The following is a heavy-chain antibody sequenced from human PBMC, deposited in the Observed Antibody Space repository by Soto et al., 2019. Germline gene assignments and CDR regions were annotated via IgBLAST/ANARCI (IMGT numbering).Heavy chain of an antibody. CDR2: VYYTGST. V-gene: IGHV4-61*01. Sequence: SETLSLTCTVSGGSIGSVSYYYILIRQPPGKGLEWIGFVYYTGSTICNPSLKSRVTISVDTSKNKFSLKLSSVTAADTAVYYCARGGTRDGMDVWGQGTTVTVSS. J-gene: IGHJ6*02. CDR3: ARGGTRDGMDV. D-gene: IGHD2-2*01. CDR1: GGSIGSVSYY.